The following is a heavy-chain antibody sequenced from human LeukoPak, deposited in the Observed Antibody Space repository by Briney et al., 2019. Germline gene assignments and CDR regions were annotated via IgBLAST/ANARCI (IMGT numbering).Heavy chain of an antibody. CDR2: INYSGST. Sequence: PSETLSLTCTVSGGSITSRSNYWGWIRQPPGKGLEWIGSINYSGSTYYNPSLKSRVTISVDTSKNQFSLKLISVTAADTAVYYCARVYYDFRSGYYRDYYYYYMDVWGKGTTVTISS. CDR1: GGSITSRSNY. V-gene: IGHV4-39*07. CDR3: ARVYYDFRSGYYRDYYYYYMDV. J-gene: IGHJ6*03. D-gene: IGHD3-3*01.